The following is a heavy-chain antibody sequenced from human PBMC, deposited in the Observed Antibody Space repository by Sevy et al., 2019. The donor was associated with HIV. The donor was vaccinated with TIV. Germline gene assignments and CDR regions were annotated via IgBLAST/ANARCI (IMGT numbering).Heavy chain of an antibody. V-gene: IGHV3-23*01. CDR3: AKQTIRGTYNWFDP. CDR1: GFTFSSYG. J-gene: IGHJ5*02. CDR2: ISGRGGST. Sequence: GGYLRLSCVASGFTFSSYGMSWVRQAPGEGLECVSDISGRGGSTYYADSVRGRFTISRDNSKNTLYLQMNSLRADDTAVYYCAKQTIRGTYNWFDPWGQGTLVTVSS. D-gene: IGHD3-10*01.